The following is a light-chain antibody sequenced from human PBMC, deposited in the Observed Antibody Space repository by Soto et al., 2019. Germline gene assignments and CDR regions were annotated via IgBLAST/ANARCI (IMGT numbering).Light chain of an antibody. V-gene: IGKV1-9*01. CDR2: AAS. CDR3: QQLDSSST. CDR1: QGISSY. J-gene: IGKJ5*01. Sequence: DIQLTQSPSFLSASVGDRVTITCRASQGISSYLAWYQQKPGKAPKLLIYAASTLQSGVPSRFSGSGSGTEFTLTISSRQPEAFPTYDCQQLDSSSTFGQGTRLEIK.